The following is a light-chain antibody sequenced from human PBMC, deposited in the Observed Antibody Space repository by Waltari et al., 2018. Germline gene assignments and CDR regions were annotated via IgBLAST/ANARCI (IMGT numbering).Light chain of an antibody. CDR1: HAAGSTD. CDR2: GAS. J-gene: IGKJ4*01. V-gene: IGKV3-20*01. Sequence: CSARHAAGSTDVAGHQPDRGQAPTALVCGASSRAAGVPVRCSGSGSGTDFSLTFSSLGPEDFVVYYFQQYDISPLTFGGGTRVEIK. CDR3: QQYDISPLT.